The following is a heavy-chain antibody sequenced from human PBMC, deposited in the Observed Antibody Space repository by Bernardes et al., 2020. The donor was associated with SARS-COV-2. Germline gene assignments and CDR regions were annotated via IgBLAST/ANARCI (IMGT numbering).Heavy chain of an antibody. J-gene: IGHJ4*02. CDR3: AKAPLRSCSGPICYPFDY. CDR1: GFTFTNYA. Sequence: GGSLRLSCAASGFTFTNYAMGWVRQAPGKGLECVSLIAYHGFNTYYIDSVKGRFTISRDNSKNTLFLQMDSLRAEDTAVYYCAKAPLRSCSGPICYPFDYWGQGTLVTVSS. V-gene: IGHV3-23*01. CDR2: IAYHGFNT. D-gene: IGHD2-15*01.